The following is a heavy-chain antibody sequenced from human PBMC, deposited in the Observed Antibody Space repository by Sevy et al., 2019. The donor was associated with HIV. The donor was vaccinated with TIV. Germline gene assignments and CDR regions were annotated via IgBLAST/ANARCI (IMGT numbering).Heavy chain of an antibody. CDR3: ARGLGGAGIAAAGTRNNWFDP. D-gene: IGHD6-13*01. CDR1: GGSFSGYY. V-gene: IGHV4-34*01. J-gene: IGHJ5*02. CDR2: INHSGST. Sequence: SETLSLTCAVYGGSFSGYYWSWIRQPPGKGLEWIGEINHSGSTNYNPSLKSRVTISVDTSKNQFSLKLSSVTAADTAVYYCARGLGGAGIAAAGTRNNWFDPWGQGTLVTASS.